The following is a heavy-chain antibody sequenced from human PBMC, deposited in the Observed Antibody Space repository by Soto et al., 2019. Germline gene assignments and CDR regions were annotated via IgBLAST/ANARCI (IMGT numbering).Heavy chain of an antibody. CDR2: ISWNSGSI. Sequence: GGSLRLSCAASGFTFDDYAMHWVRQAPGKGLEWVSGISWNSGSIGYADSVKGRFTISRDNAKNSLYLQMNSLRAEDTALYYCAKGDGSTSWRWYYMDVWGKGTTVTVSS. J-gene: IGHJ6*03. CDR1: GFTFDDYA. D-gene: IGHD2-2*01. V-gene: IGHV3-9*01. CDR3: AKGDGSTSWRWYYMDV.